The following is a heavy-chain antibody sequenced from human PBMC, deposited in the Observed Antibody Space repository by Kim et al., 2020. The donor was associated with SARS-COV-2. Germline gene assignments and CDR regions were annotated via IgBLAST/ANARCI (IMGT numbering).Heavy chain of an antibody. J-gene: IGHJ2*01. Sequence: SETLSLTCAVYGGSFSGYYWSWIRQPPGKGLEWIGEINHSGSTNYNPSLKSRVTISVDTSKNQFSLKLSSVTAADTAVYYCARAFNYSSSWHRSDRYLYFDLWGRGTLVTVSS. CDR3: ARAFNYSSSWHRSDRYLYFDL. CDR1: GGSFSGYY. V-gene: IGHV4-34*01. D-gene: IGHD6-13*01. CDR2: INHSGST.